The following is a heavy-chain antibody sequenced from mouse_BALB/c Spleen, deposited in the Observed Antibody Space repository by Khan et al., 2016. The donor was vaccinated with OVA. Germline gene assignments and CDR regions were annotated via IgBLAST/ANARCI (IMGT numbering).Heavy chain of an antibody. J-gene: IGHJ4*01. CDR2: INTHSGVP. V-gene: IGHV9-4*02. CDR3: ACEGAAYYGNDGGAMEY. D-gene: IGHD2-9*01. Sequence: QIQLVQSGPELKKPGETVRISCKASGYTFTTAGIQWVQKMPGKGLKWIGWINTHSGVPKYAEDFKGRFAFSLEISVNTAYLQITNLKNEDTATYVCACEGAAYYGNDGGAMEYWGQGTSVTVSS. CDR1: GYTFTTAG.